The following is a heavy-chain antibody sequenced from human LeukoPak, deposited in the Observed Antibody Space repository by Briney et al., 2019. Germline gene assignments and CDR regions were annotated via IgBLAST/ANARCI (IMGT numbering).Heavy chain of an antibody. V-gene: IGHV3-23*01. Sequence: ETLSLTCAVSGGSISSGGYSWSWVRQAPGKGLEWVSAISGSGGSTYYADSVKGRFTISRDNSKNTLYLQMNSLRAEDTAVYYCAKAPTVTIVDWFDPWGQGTLVTVSS. CDR3: AKAPTVTIVDWFDP. CDR1: GGSISSGGYS. J-gene: IGHJ5*02. D-gene: IGHD4-17*01. CDR2: ISGSGGST.